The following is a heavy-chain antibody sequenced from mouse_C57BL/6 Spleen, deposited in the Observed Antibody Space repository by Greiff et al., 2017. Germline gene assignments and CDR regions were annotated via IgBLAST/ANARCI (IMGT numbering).Heavy chain of an antibody. Sequence: QVQLQQPGAELVKPGASVKLSCKASGYTFTSYWLHWVKPRPGPGLEWIGMIHPNSGSTNYTEKFKSKATLTVDKSSSTAYMQLSSLTSEDSAVDYCAGYSNCLLAYWGQGTLVTVSA. J-gene: IGHJ3*01. D-gene: IGHD2-5*01. CDR3: AGYSNCLLAY. CDR1: GYTFTSYW. CDR2: IHPNSGST. V-gene: IGHV1-64*01.